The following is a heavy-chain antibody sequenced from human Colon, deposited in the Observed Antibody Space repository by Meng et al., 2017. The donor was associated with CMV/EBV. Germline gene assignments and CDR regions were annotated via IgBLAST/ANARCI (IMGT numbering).Heavy chain of an antibody. CDR3: ARAVVSDFWSGPPIATNGMDV. Sequence: GGSLRLSCAGSGFTFTNHARSWVRQALGKGLEWISGISESGTFTYYADSVKGRFTISRDRSTNTWSLQMSSLRSEDAAVYYCARAVVSDFWSGPPIATNGMDVWGLGTTVTVSS. J-gene: IGHJ6*02. D-gene: IGHD3-3*01. V-gene: IGHV3-23*01. CDR2: ISESGTFT. CDR1: GFTFTNHA.